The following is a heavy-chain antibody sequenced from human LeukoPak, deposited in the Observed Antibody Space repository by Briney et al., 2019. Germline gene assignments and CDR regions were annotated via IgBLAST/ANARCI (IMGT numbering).Heavy chain of an antibody. Sequence: GGSLRLSCAASGFTFSSYAMHWVRQAPGKGLEWVAVISYDGSNKYYADSVKGRFTISRDNSKNTLYLQMNSLRAEDTAVYYCARGGRITMVRGDYWGQGTLVTDSS. CDR1: GFTFSSYA. CDR2: ISYDGSNK. J-gene: IGHJ4*02. V-gene: IGHV3-30-3*01. CDR3: ARGGRITMVRGDY. D-gene: IGHD3-10*01.